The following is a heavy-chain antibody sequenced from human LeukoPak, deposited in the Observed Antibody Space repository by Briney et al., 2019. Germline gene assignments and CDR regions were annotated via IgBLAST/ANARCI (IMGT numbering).Heavy chain of an antibody. CDR3: ARLEAIAAAGFDY. CDR1: GGSISSYY. V-gene: IGHV4-4*07. J-gene: IGHJ4*02. Sequence: SETLSLTCTVSGGSISSYYWSWVRQPAGKGLGWVGRIYTSGSTNYNTYLKSRVTMSVDTSKNQFSLKLSSVTAADTAVYYCARLEAIAAAGFDYWGQGTLVTVSS. CDR2: IYTSGST. D-gene: IGHD6-13*01.